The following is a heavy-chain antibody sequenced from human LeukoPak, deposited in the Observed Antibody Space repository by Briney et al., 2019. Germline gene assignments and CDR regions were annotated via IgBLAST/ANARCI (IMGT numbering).Heavy chain of an antibody. CDR2: IWYDGSNK. D-gene: IGHD4-23*01. J-gene: IGHJ4*02. Sequence: GGSLRLSCAASGFTFSNYGMHWVRQAPGKRLEWVAVIWYDGSNKYYADSVKGRFTISRDNSKNTLYLQMNSLRAEDTAVYYCARDDYGGFDWGQGTLVTVSS. V-gene: IGHV3-33*01. CDR3: ARDDYGGFD. CDR1: GFTFSNYG.